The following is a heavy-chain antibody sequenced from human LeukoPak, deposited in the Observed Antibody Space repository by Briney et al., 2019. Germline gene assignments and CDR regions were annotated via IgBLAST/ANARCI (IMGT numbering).Heavy chain of an antibody. CDR3: ARVGYYYDSRGYRLQGYFDY. CDR2: ISSSSSYI. Sequence: GGSLRLSCAASGFTFSSYSMNWVRQAPGKGLEWVSSISSSSSYIYYADSVKGRFTVSRDNAKNSLYLQMNSLRAEDTAVYYCARVGYYYDSRGYRLQGYFDYWGQGTLVTVSS. CDR1: GFTFSSYS. J-gene: IGHJ4*02. D-gene: IGHD3-22*01. V-gene: IGHV3-21*01.